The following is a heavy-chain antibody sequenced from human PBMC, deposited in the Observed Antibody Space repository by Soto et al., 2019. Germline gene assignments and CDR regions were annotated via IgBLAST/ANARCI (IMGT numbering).Heavy chain of an antibody. J-gene: IGHJ4*02. V-gene: IGHV4-30-2*01. CDR1: GGSISSGGYP. D-gene: IGHD3-22*01. CDR2: IYHSGST. CDR3: ASNYYDSSGYYDY. Sequence: PSETLSLTCAVSGGSISSGGYPWSWIRQPPGKGLEWIGYIYHSGSTYYNPSLKSRVTISVDRSKNQFSLKLSSVTAADTAVYYCASNYYDSSGYYDYWGQGTLVTVSS.